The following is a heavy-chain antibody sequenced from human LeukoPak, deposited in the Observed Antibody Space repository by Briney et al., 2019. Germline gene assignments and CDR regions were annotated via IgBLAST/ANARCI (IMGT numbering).Heavy chain of an antibody. CDR2: ISWNSGSI. CDR3: AKDTRYTSSSAFDY. J-gene: IGHJ4*02. CDR1: GFTFDDYA. Sequence: PGGSLRLSCAASGFTFDDYAMHWVRQAPGKGLEWVSSISWNSGSIVYADSVKGRFTISRDNAKNSLFLQMNSLRAEDTALYYCAKDTRYTSSSAFDYWGQGILVTVSS. D-gene: IGHD6-6*01. V-gene: IGHV3-9*01.